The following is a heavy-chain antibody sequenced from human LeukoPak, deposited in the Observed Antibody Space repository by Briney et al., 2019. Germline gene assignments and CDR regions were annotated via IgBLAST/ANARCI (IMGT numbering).Heavy chain of an antibody. Sequence: GGSLRLSCVGSGFTFSSYSMNLVRQAPGKGLEWVSSITASSTAIYSADSVEGRFTISRDNAKNFLYLQMNSLRAEDTAVYYCARTYYDILTGYNPYFDYWGQGILVTVSS. V-gene: IGHV3-21*01. CDR1: GFTFSSYS. CDR2: ITASSTAI. J-gene: IGHJ4*02. CDR3: ARTYYDILTGYNPYFDY. D-gene: IGHD3-9*01.